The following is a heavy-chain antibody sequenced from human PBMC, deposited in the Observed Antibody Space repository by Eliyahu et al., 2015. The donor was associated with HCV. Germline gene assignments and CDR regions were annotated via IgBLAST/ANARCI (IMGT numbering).Heavy chain of an antibody. CDR3: TKALVGTNGGLEY. CDR1: GFXFNTFT. Sequence: EVQLLESGGGLVQPGGSLRLSCATSGFXFNTFTMNWVRQAPGKGLEWVSGITFGGDNTYYADSVRGRFTISRDTSRNMLYLQMNSLRAEDTAVYYCTKALVGTNGGLEYWGQGALVTVSS. J-gene: IGHJ4*02. D-gene: IGHD1-26*01. CDR2: ITFGGDNT. V-gene: IGHV3-23*01.